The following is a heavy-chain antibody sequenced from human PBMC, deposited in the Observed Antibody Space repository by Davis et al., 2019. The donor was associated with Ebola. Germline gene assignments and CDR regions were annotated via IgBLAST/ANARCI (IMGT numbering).Heavy chain of an antibody. CDR1: GFTFSSYW. V-gene: IGHV3-7*01. CDR2: IKQDGSEK. CDR3: ARDLEGRTFVAGNVFYYCDMDV. Sequence: GESLKISCAASGFTFSSYWMSWVRQAPGKGLEWVANIKQDGSEKYYVDSVKGRFTISRDNAKNSLYLQMNSLRAEDTAVYYCARDLEGRTFVAGNVFYYCDMDVWGKGTTVTVSS. D-gene: IGHD6-19*01. J-gene: IGHJ6*04.